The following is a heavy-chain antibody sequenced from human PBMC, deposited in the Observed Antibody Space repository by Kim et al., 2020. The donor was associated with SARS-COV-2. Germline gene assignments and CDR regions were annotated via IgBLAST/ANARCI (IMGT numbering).Heavy chain of an antibody. J-gene: IGHJ4*02. V-gene: IGHV3-74*01. CDR2: INSDGSST. D-gene: IGHD3-3*01. CDR3: ARDRGTWRPFGVVRGGMTALDY. Sequence: GGSLRLSCAASGFTFSSYWMHWVRQAPGKGLVWVSRINSDGSSTSYADSVKGRFTISRDNAKNTLYLQMNSLRAEDTAVYYCARDRGTWRPFGVVRGGMTALDYWGQGTLVTVSS. CDR1: GFTFSSYW.